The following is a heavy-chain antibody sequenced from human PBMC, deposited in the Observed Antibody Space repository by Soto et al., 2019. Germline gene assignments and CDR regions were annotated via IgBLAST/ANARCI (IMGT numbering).Heavy chain of an antibody. D-gene: IGHD6-13*01. V-gene: IGHV1-69*02. CDR1: GGTFSSYT. Sequence: ASVKVSCKASGGTFSSYTISWVRQAPGQGLEWMGRIIPILGIANYAQKFQGRVTITADKSTSTAYMELSSLRSEDTAVYYCARVPNAPGGIAAAGTNYYGMDVWGQGTTVTVSS. J-gene: IGHJ6*02. CDR2: IIPILGIA. CDR3: ARVPNAPGGIAAAGTNYYGMDV.